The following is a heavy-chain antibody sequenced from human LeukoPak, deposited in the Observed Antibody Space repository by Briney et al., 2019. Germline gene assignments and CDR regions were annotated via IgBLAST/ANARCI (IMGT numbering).Heavy chain of an antibody. V-gene: IGHV3-7*01. CDR3: ATDRGWRTSGYYLYYFES. Sequence: GGSLRLSCAASGFILSGYFMSWVRQAPGKGLEWVASIKHDGSEEYYVDSVRGRFAISRDNTKSSLYLQMSSLRAEDTAVYYCATDRGWRTSGYYLYYFESWGQGTLVTVSS. CDR1: GFILSGYF. J-gene: IGHJ4*02. CDR2: IKHDGSEE. D-gene: IGHD3-3*01.